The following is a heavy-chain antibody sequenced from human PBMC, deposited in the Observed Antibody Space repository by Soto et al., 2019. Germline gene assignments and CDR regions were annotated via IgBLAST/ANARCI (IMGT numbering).Heavy chain of an antibody. CDR2: ISYDGSNK. D-gene: IGHD1-26*01. CDR3: ARVSGSYRYYGMDV. J-gene: IGHJ6*02. CDR1: GFTFSSYA. Sequence: GSLRLSCAASGFTFSSYAMHWVRQAPGKGLEWVAVISYDGSNKYYADSVKGRFTISRDNSKNTLYLQMNSLRAEDTAVYYCARVSGSYRYYGMDVWGQGTTVTVSS. V-gene: IGHV3-30-3*01.